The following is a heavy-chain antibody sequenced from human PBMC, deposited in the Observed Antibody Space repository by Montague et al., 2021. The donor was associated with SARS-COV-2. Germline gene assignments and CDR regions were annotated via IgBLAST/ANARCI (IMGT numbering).Heavy chain of an antibody. J-gene: IGHJ5*02. CDR2: IYCSGST. Sequence: SETLSLTCTVSGGSISSSSYYWGWIRQPPGKGLEWIGSIYCSGSTYYNPSLKSRVTISVDTSKNQFSLKLSSVTAADTAVYYCARQGDQLLLEYWFDPWGQGTLGTVSS. D-gene: IGHD2-2*01. CDR3: ARQGDQLLLEYWFDP. CDR1: GGSISSSSYY. V-gene: IGHV4-39*01.